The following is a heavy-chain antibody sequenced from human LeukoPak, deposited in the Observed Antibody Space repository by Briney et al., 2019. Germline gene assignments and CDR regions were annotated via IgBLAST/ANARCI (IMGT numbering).Heavy chain of an antibody. Sequence: SETLSLTCTASGGSISSYYWSWIRQPAGEGLEWIGRIYTSGSTNYNPSLKSRVTMSVDTSKNQFSLKLSSVTAADTAVYYCARGSAYNWFDPWGQGTLVTVSS. J-gene: IGHJ5*02. CDR1: GGSISSYY. V-gene: IGHV4-4*07. CDR3: ARGSAYNWFDP. CDR2: IYTSGST. D-gene: IGHD6-25*01.